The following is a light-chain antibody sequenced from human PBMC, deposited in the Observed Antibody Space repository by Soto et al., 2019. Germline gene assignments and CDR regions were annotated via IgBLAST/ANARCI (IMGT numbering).Light chain of an antibody. CDR2: EVS. J-gene: IGLJ1*01. CDR1: SSDVGGYDY. CDR3: CSYAGSSPYV. Sequence: QSALTQPASVSGSPGQWITIPCIGTSSDVGGYDYVSWYQQHPGKAPKLIISEVSNRPSGVSARFSGSKSGNTASLTISGLQAEDEADYYCCSYAGSSPYVFGTGTKVTVL. V-gene: IGLV2-14*03.